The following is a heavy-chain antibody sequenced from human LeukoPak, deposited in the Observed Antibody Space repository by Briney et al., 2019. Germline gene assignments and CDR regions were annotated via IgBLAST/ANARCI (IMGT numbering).Heavy chain of an antibody. CDR3: AREPPERDCGGDCYDY. CDR2: IIPILGIA. D-gene: IGHD2-21*02. J-gene: IGHJ4*02. V-gene: IGHV1-69*04. CDR1: GYTFTDYY. Sequence: ASVKVSCKASGYTFTDYYVHWVRQAPGQGLEWMGRIIPILGIANYAQKFQGRVTITADKSTSTAYMELSSLRSEDTAVYYCAREPPERDCGGDCYDYWGQGTLVTVSS.